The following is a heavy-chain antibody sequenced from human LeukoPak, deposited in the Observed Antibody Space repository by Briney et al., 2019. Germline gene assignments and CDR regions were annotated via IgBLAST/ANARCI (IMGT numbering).Heavy chain of an antibody. V-gene: IGHV7-4-1*02. CDR1: AYTFGSYA. CDR3: ARVVAGTYYDILTGYYTEQSFDY. Sequence: ASVKVSCKSSAYTFGSYAINWVRQAPGQGLEWMGWINTNTGNPTYAQGFTGRFVFSLDTSVSTAYLQISSLKAEDTAVYYCARVVAGTYYDILTGYYTEQSFDYWGQGTLVTVSS. CDR2: INTNTGNP. D-gene: IGHD3-9*01. J-gene: IGHJ4*02.